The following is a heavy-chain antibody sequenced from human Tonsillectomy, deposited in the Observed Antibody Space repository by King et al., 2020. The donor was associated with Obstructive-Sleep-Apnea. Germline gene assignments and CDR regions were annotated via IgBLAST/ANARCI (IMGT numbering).Heavy chain of an antibody. J-gene: IGHJ6*02. Sequence: VQLVESGGGLVQPGGSLRLSCAASGFTFSSYWMHWVRQAPGKGLVWVSRINSDGSSTSYADSVKGRFTISRDNAKNTLYLQMNSLRAEDTAVYYCARVPYDILTGYYSYYYYGMDVWGQGTTVTVSS. V-gene: IGHV3-74*01. D-gene: IGHD3-9*01. CDR3: ARVPYDILTGYYSYYYYGMDV. CDR1: GFTFSSYW. CDR2: INSDGSST.